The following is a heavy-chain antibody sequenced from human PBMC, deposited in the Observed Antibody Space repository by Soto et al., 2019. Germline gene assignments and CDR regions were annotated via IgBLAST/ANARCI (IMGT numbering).Heavy chain of an antibody. J-gene: IGHJ5*02. CDR3: ARDNSSGWFPDNWFDP. D-gene: IGHD6-19*01. CDR2: MNPNSGNT. CDR1: GYTFTSYD. Sequence: ASVKVSCKASGYTFTSYDINWVRQATGQGLEWMGWMNPNSGNTGYAQKFQGRVTMTRNTSISTAYMELSSLRSEDTALYYCARDNSSGWFPDNWFDPWGQGTLVTVSS. V-gene: IGHV1-8*01.